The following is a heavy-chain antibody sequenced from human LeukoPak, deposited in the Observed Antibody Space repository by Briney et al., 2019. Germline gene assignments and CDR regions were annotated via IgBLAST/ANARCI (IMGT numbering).Heavy chain of an antibody. V-gene: IGHV1-2*02. CDR1: GYTFTGYY. D-gene: IGHD1-1*01. CDR2: INPNSGGT. J-gene: IGHJ5*02. Sequence: ASVKVSCKASGYTFTGYYMHWVRQAPGQGLEWMGWINPNSGGTKYAQKFQGRVTMTRDTSIGTGYMELSRLRSDDTAVYYCARDKLERASNWFDPWGQGTLVTVSS. CDR3: ARDKLERASNWFDP.